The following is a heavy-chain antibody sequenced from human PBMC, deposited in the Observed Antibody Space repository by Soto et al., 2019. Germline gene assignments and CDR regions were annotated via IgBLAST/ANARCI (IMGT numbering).Heavy chain of an antibody. CDR1: GYTFTSYG. CDR3: ARVVGYYYDSSRDAFDI. V-gene: IGHV1-18*04. Sequence: AXSVEVSCKASGYTFTSYGISWVRQAPGQGLEWMGWISAYNGNTNYAQKLQGRVTMTTDTSTSTAYMELRSLRSDDTAVYYCARVVGYYYDSSRDAFDIWGQGTMVTVSS. J-gene: IGHJ3*02. D-gene: IGHD3-22*01. CDR2: ISAYNGNT.